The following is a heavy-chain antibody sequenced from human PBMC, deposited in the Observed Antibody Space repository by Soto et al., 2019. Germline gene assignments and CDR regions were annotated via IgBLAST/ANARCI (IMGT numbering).Heavy chain of an antibody. V-gene: IGHV3-23*01. J-gene: IGHJ4*02. D-gene: IGHD6-13*01. CDR2: ISGSAGST. CDR3: AKAGGAAGTVDYFDY. CDR1: GFTFNNYA. Sequence: GGSLSLSCAASGFTFNNYAINWVRQSPGKGLEWVSVISGSAGSTYYADSVKGRFTITRDNSKNTLYLQMSSLRVEDTAVYYCAKAGGAAGTVDYFDYWGQGTLVTVSS.